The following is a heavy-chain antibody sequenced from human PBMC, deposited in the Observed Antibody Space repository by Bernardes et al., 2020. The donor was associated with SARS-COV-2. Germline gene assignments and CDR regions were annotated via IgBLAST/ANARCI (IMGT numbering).Heavy chain of an antibody. D-gene: IGHD4-4*01. V-gene: IGHV1-69*13. CDR1: GGTFSSYA. CDR3: ARSRGPTHTYYYYYYGMDV. J-gene: IGHJ6*02. Sequence: VKVPRKASGGTFSSYAISWVRQAPGQELEWMGGIIPIFGTANYAQKFQGRVTITADESPSTAYMELSSLRSEDTAVYYCARSRGPTHTYYYYYYGMDVWGQGTTVTVSS. CDR2: IIPIFGTA.